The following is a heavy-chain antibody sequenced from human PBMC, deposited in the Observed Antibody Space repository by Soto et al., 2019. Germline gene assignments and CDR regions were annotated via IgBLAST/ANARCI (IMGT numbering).Heavy chain of an antibody. CDR3: AKGGYTVTTRGGVDYFDY. CDR2: ISYDGSNK. CDR1: GFTFSSYG. J-gene: IGHJ4*02. D-gene: IGHD4-4*01. V-gene: IGHV3-30*18. Sequence: QVQLVESGGGVVQPGRSLRLSCAASGFTFSSYGVHWVRQAPGKGLEWVAVISYDGSNKYYADSVKGRFTISRDNSKNTLYLQMNSLRAEDTAVYYCAKGGYTVTTRGGVDYFDYWGQGTLVTVSS.